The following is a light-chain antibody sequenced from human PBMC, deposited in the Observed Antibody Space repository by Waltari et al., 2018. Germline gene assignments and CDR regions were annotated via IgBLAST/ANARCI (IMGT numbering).Light chain of an antibody. CDR1: EDIEYF. V-gene: IGKV1-33*01. J-gene: IGKJ3*01. Sequence: DVQLTQSPSSLSAFLGDTVSITCQASEDIEYFLNWYQQRPGRAPKLLISDASDLETGVSPRFSGSGSGTQFTLTISGLQPEDVGAYYCQQYFSFMSFGPGTK. CDR2: DAS. CDR3: QQYFSFMS.